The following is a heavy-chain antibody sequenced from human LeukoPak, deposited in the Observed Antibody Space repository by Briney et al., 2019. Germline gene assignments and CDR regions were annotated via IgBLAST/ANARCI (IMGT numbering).Heavy chain of an antibody. J-gene: IGHJ6*04. V-gene: IGHV4-38-2*02. CDR2: IYHSGST. Sequence: SETLSLTCTVSGYSISSGYYWGWIRQPPGKGLEWIGSIYHSGSTYYNPSLKSRVTISVDTSKNQFSLKLSSVTAADTAVYYCARDAGADSSGWYPTDVWGKGTTVTVSS. D-gene: IGHD6-19*01. CDR3: ARDAGADSSGWYPTDV. CDR1: GYSISSGYY.